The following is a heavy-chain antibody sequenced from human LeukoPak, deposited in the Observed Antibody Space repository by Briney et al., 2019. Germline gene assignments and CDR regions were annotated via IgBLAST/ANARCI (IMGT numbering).Heavy chain of an antibody. D-gene: IGHD1-1*01. CDR3: ARNNWNSRTQRWFYFDN. V-gene: IGHV3-23*01. Sequence: GGSLRLSCTASGFTFKTYTMSWVRQARGEGLKWVSGMVTSGDTYYADSVKGRFTISRDNSENTVYLQMNSLRAEDTAVYYCARNNWNSRTQRWFYFDNWGQGTLVTVSS. J-gene: IGHJ4*02. CDR1: GFTFKTYT. CDR2: MVTSGDT.